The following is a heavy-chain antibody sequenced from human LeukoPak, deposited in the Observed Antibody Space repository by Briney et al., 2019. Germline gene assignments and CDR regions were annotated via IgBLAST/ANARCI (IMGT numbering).Heavy chain of an antibody. CDR1: GGSISNYH. Sequence: SETLSLTCGVSGGSISNYHWSWIRQPPGKGLEWIGYIYYSGSTNYNPSLKSRVTISVDTSKNQFSLKLSSVTAADTAVYYCARDSRQQRFDPWGQGTLVTVSS. CDR3: ARDSRQQRFDP. CDR2: IYYSGST. V-gene: IGHV4-59*01. D-gene: IGHD6-13*01. J-gene: IGHJ5*02.